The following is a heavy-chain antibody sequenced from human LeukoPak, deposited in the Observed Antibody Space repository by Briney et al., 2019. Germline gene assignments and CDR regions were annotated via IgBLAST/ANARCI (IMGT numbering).Heavy chain of an antibody. V-gene: IGHV1-8*01. J-gene: IGHJ5*02. D-gene: IGHD3-3*01. CDR2: MNPNSGNT. Sequence: ASVKVSCKASGYTFTSYDINWVRQTTGQGLEWIGWMNPNSGNTGYAQKFQGRVTMTRTTSMSTAYMELNSLRSEDTAVYYCVRGHWSGYSYNWFDPWGQGTLVTVSS. CDR3: VRGHWSGYSYNWFDP. CDR1: GYTFTSYD.